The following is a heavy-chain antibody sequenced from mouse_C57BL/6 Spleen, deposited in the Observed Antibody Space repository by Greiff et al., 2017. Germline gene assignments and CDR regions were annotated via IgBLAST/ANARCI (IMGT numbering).Heavy chain of an antibody. CDR3: TREFYYSKYEGY. Sequence: QVHVKQSGAELVRPGASVTLSCKASGYTFTDYEMHWVKQTPVHGLEWIGAIDTETGGTAYNQKFKGKAILTADKSSSTAYMELRSLTSEDSAVYYCTREFYYSKYEGYWGQGTTLTVSS. D-gene: IGHD2-5*01. CDR1: GYTFTDYE. V-gene: IGHV1-15*01. J-gene: IGHJ2*01. CDR2: IDTETGGT.